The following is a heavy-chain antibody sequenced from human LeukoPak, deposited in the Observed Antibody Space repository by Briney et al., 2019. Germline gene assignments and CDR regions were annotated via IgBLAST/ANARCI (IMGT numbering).Heavy chain of an antibody. Sequence: GESLKISCKGSGYSVTSYWIAWVRQMPGKGLEWMGIIYPGDSDTRYSPSFQGQVTISADKSISTAYLQWSSLKASDTAMYYCARYLSRVVGAQGQYYFDYWGQGTLVTVSS. V-gene: IGHV5-51*01. D-gene: IGHD1-26*01. CDR2: IYPGDSDT. CDR1: GYSVTSYW. J-gene: IGHJ4*02. CDR3: ARYLSRVVGAQGQYYFDY.